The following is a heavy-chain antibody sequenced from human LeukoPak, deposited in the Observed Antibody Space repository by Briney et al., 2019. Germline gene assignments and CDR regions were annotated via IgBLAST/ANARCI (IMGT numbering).Heavy chain of an antibody. CDR2: IYYSGST. Sequence: SETLSLTCTVSGGSINNNYWSWFRQPPGKGLEWIGYIYYSGSTNYNPSLKSRVTIPVDTSKNQFSLKLSSVTAADTAVYYCARDNWNYGSSMDVWGQGTTVTVSS. CDR3: ARDNWNYGSSMDV. V-gene: IGHV4-59*01. J-gene: IGHJ6*02. D-gene: IGHD1-7*01. CDR1: GGSINNNY.